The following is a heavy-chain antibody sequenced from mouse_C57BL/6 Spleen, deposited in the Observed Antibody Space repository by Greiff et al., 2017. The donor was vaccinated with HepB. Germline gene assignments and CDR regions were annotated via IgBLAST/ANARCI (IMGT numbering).Heavy chain of an antibody. CDR3: TRDGGTTFAY. J-gene: IGHJ3*01. D-gene: IGHD1-1*01. Sequence: EVKLMESGEGLVKPGGSLKLSCAASGFTFSSYAMSWVRQTPEKRLEWVAYISSGGDYIYYADTVKGRFTISRDNARNTLYLQMSSLKSEDTAMYYCTRDGGTTFAYWGQGTLVTVSA. CDR2: ISSGGDYI. CDR1: GFTFSSYA. V-gene: IGHV5-9-1*02.